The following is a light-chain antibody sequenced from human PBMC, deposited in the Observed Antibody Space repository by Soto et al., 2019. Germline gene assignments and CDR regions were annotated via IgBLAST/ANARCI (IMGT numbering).Light chain of an antibody. Sequence: EIVLTQSPVTLSLSPGERATLSCRASQSVSSYLAWYQQKPGQAPRLLIYDASKRATGIPARFSGSGSGTEFTLTISSLQSEDFAVYYCQQYNNWPPTFGQGTKVEIK. CDR1: QSVSSY. J-gene: IGKJ1*01. CDR3: QQYNNWPPT. CDR2: DAS. V-gene: IGKV3-11*01.